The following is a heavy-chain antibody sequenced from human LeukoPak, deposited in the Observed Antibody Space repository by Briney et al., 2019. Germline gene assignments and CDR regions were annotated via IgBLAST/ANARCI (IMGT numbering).Heavy chain of an antibody. Sequence: ASVKVSCKASEYTFTDYYMHWVRQAPGQGLEWLGWINPKSGVANYAQKFQGRVTMTRDPSISSAYMELNSLRSDDTAVYYCARDAWLVGATNLYYFDHWGQGTLVTVSS. J-gene: IGHJ4*02. V-gene: IGHV1-2*02. CDR3: ARDAWLVGATNLYYFDH. D-gene: IGHD1-26*01. CDR1: EYTFTDYY. CDR2: INPKSGVA.